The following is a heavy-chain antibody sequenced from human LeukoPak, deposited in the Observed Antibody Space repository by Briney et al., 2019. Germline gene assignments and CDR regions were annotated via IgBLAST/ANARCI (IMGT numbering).Heavy chain of an antibody. Sequence: SVTLSLTCTVSGGSIGLYYLTWIRQPPGKGPEWIGYIYYSGSTNYNPSLKSRVTISVDTSRKQLSLKLSSVTAAGTAVYYCARQGTIGTTSPFDIWGQGTKVTVSS. D-gene: IGHD1-1*01. CDR2: IYYSGST. J-gene: IGHJ3*02. CDR3: ARQGTIGTTSPFDI. V-gene: IGHV4-59*08. CDR1: GGSIGLYY.